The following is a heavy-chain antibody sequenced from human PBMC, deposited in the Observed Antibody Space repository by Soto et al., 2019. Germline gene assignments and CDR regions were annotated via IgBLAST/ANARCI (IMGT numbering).Heavy chain of an antibody. CDR1: GGSISSSSYY. D-gene: IGHD1-26*01. Sequence: SETLSLTCTVSGGSISSSSYYWGWIRQPPGKGLEWIGSIYYSGSTYYNPSLKSRVTISVDTSKNQFSLKLSSVTAADTAVYYFARPLSTTKFGYYYYYMDVWGKGTTVTVSS. CDR2: IYYSGST. CDR3: ARPLSTTKFGYYYYYMDV. J-gene: IGHJ6*03. V-gene: IGHV4-39*01.